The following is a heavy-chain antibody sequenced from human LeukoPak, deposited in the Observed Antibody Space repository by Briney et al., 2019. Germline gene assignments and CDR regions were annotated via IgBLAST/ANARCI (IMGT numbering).Heavy chain of an antibody. CDR3: ARERRDLLGGYCYYYMDV. J-gene: IGHJ6*03. D-gene: IGHD1-26*01. Sequence: GGSLRLSCEASGFTFTDYYMSWIRQAPGKGLEWVSYITSSGRNIYYADSVKGRFAISRDNAKNSLYLQMNSLRAGDTAVYYCARERRDLLGGYCYYYMDVWGKGTTVTVSS. CDR1: GFTFTDYY. CDR2: ITSSGRNI. V-gene: IGHV3-11*01.